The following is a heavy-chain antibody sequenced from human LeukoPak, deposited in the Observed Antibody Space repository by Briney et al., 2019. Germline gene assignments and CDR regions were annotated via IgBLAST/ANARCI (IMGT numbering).Heavy chain of an antibody. V-gene: IGHV4-39*07. D-gene: IGHD3-3*01. CDR3: ARVFKDFWSGRPYYFDY. CDR2: INHSGST. J-gene: IGHJ4*02. Sequence: SETLSLTCTVSGGSIRSSSFYWSWIRQPPGKGLEWTGEINHSGSTNYNPSLKSRVTISVDTSKNQFSLKLSSVTAADTAVYYCARVFKDFWSGRPYYFDYWGQGTLVTVSS. CDR1: GGSIRSSSFY.